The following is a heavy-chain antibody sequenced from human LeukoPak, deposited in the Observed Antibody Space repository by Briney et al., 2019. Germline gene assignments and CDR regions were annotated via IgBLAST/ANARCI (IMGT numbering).Heavy chain of an antibody. CDR1: GGSISSNNNY. J-gene: IGHJ3*02. V-gene: IGHV4-39*07. Sequence: SQTLSLTCTVSGGSISSNNNYWGWIRQPPGKGLEWIGTMYYSGSTYYNPSLKSRVTISVDTSKNQFSLKLSSVTAADTAVYYCARDGSGSYYYAFDIWGQGTMVTVSS. CDR2: MYYSGST. D-gene: IGHD3-10*01. CDR3: ARDGSGSYYYAFDI.